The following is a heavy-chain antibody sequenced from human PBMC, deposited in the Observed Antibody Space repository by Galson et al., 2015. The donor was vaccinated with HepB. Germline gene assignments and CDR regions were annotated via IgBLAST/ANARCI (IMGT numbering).Heavy chain of an antibody. CDR3: ARDIAARRGNFDL. D-gene: IGHD6-6*01. Sequence: SETLSLTCSVSRASITSYYWNWIRKVPGKGLEWIGYVFHTGTAIYNPSLKSRVTISVDTSKNQFSLTLTSVTAADTALYFCARDIAARRGNFDLWGRGTLVIVSS. J-gene: IGHJ2*01. CDR2: VFHTGTA. CDR1: RASITSYY. V-gene: IGHV4-59*01.